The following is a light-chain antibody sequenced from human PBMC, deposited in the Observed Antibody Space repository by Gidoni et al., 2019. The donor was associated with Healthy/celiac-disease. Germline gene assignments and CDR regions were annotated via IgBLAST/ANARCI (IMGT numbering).Light chain of an antibody. Sequence: QSALTQPASVSASPGQSITLSCTGTSSDVGSYHLVSWYQQHPGKAPKLMIYEGSKRPSGVSHRFSGSKSGNTASLTISGLQAEDEADYYCCSYAGSSRGVFGGGPKLTVL. V-gene: IGLV2-23*01. CDR3: CSYAGSSRGV. J-gene: IGLJ3*02. CDR1: SSDVGSYHL. CDR2: EGS.